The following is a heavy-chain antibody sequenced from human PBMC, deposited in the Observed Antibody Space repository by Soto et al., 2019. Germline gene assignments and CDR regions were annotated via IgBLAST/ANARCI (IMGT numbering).Heavy chain of an antibody. V-gene: IGHV3-30*18. J-gene: IGHJ4*01. Sequence: GGSLRLSCAASGFTFSSYGMHWVRQAPGKGLEWVAVISYDGSNKYYADSVKGRFTISRDNSKNTLYLQMNSLRAEDTAVYYCAKGHHTFGGVILPGDFGYWGQGNLVTVSS. CDR3: AKGHHTFGGVILPGDFGY. D-gene: IGHD3-16*02. CDR2: ISYDGSNK. CDR1: GFTFSSYG.